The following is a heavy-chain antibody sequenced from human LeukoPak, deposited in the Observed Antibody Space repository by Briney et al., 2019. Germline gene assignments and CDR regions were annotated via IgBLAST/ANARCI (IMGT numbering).Heavy chain of an antibody. CDR1: GGSISSGNW. CDR3: ARKSGSYRHFDY. D-gene: IGHD1-26*01. V-gene: IGHV4-4*02. J-gene: IGHJ4*02. CDR2: IYHSGST. Sequence: SETLSLTCAVSGGSISSGNWWSWVRPPPGKGLEWIGEIYHSGSTNYNPSLKSRVTISVDKSKNQFSLKLSSVTAADTAVYYCARKSGSYRHFDYWGQGTLVTVSS.